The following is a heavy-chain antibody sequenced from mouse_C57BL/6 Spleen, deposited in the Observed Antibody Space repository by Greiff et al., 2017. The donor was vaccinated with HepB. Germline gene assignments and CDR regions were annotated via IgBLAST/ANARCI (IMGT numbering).Heavy chain of an antibody. Sequence: QVQLQQSGPELVKPGASVKISCKASGYAFSSSWMNWVKQRPGKGLEWIGRIYPGDGDTNYNGKFKGKATLTADKSSSTAYMQLSSLTSEDSAVYFCANYYGSRPYAMDYWGQGTSVTVSS. CDR3: ANYYGSRPYAMDY. D-gene: IGHD1-1*01. CDR1: GYAFSSSW. CDR2: IYPGDGDT. J-gene: IGHJ4*01. V-gene: IGHV1-82*01.